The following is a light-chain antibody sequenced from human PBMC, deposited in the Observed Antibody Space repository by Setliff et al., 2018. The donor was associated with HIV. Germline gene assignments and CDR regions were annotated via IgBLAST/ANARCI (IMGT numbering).Light chain of an antibody. CDR3: SSYTNSVTVV. Sequence: QSVLTQPASVSGSPGQSITISCTGTSGDVGFYNFVSWYQLHPGKAPKLIIYEVSNRPSGVSNRFSGSKSGNTASLTISGLRPEDGADYYCSSYTNSVTVVFGTGTKVTVL. CDR1: SGDVGFYNF. J-gene: IGLJ1*01. V-gene: IGLV2-14*01. CDR2: EVS.